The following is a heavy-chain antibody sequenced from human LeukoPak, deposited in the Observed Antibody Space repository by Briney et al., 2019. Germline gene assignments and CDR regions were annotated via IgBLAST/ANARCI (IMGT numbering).Heavy chain of an antibody. CDR2: ISWNSGSI. CDR3: AKAIYSEVGAFDI. J-gene: IGHJ3*02. D-gene: IGHD4-11*01. CDR1: GFTFDDYA. Sequence: PRGSLRLSCAASGFTFDDYAMHWVREVPGKGLEWVSGISWNSGSIGYADSVKGRFTISRDNAKNSLYLQMNSLRAEDTALYYCAKAIYSEVGAFDIWGQGTMVTVSS. V-gene: IGHV3-9*01.